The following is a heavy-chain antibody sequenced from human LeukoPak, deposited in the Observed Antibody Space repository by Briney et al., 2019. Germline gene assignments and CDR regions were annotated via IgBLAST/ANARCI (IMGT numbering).Heavy chain of an antibody. CDR2: IYYSGST. J-gene: IGHJ6*02. D-gene: IGHD2-2*01. CDR3: AKDRSCSSTSCYAYYYYYYGMDV. CDR1: GGSISSYY. V-gene: IGHV4-59*01. Sequence: PSETLSLTCTVSGGSISSYYWSWIRQPPGKGLEWIGYIYYSGSTNYNPSLKSRVTISVDTSKNQFSLKLSSVTAEDTAVYYCAKDRSCSSTSCYAYYYYYYGMDVWGQGTTVTVSS.